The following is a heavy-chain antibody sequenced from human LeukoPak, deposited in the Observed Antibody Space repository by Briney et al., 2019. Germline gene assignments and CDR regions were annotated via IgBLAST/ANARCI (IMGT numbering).Heavy chain of an antibody. CDR2: IYSGSST. Sequence: GGSLRLSCAASGFTLSSKYMSWVRPALGKGVEWVLVIYSGSSTYYADSVKGRFTISRDNSKNTLYLQMNSLTAEDTAVYYCARVGVVPAAIPDGFDIWGQGTMVTVSS. CDR1: GFTLSSKY. J-gene: IGHJ3*02. D-gene: IGHD2-2*01. V-gene: IGHV3-53*01. CDR3: ARVGVVPAAIPDGFDI.